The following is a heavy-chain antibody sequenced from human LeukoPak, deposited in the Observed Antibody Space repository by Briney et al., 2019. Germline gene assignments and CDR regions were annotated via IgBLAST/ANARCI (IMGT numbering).Heavy chain of an antibody. D-gene: IGHD2-21*01. J-gene: IGHJ6*02. V-gene: IGHV4-30-2*01. CDR1: GDSISSGGYS. Sequence: PSETLSLTCAVSGDSISSGGYSWRWIRQPPGKGLEWIGYIYNSGSTYYHPSLKSRFTKSVDRSKNQFSLKLSSVTAADTAVYYCASQGGDSILGVWGQGTTVTVSS. CDR3: ASQGGDSILGV. CDR2: IYNSGST.